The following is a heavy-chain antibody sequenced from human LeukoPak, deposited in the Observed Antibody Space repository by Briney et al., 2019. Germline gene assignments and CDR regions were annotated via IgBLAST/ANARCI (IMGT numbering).Heavy chain of an antibody. J-gene: IGHJ6*02. Sequence: GASVKVSCKASGGTFSSYAISWVRQAPGQGLEWMGRIIPILGIANYAQKFQGRVTITADKSTSTAYMELSSLRSEDTAVYYCASPRAEYCSSTSCYTLGDYYGMDVWGQGTTVTVSS. CDR2: IIPILGIA. CDR1: GGTFSSYA. CDR3: ASPRAEYCSSTSCYTLGDYYGMDV. V-gene: IGHV1-69*04. D-gene: IGHD2-2*02.